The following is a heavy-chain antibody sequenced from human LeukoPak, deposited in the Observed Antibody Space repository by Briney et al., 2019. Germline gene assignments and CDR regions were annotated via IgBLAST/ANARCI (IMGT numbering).Heavy chain of an antibody. CDR3: ARIVIAAAGTSFDY. Sequence: GGSLRLSCAASGFTFSSYEMNWVRQAPGKGLEWVSYISSSGSTIYYADSVKGRFTISRDNAKNSLYLQMNSLRAEDTAVYYCARIVIAAAGTSFDYWGQGTLVTVSS. V-gene: IGHV3-48*03. J-gene: IGHJ4*02. CDR1: GFTFSSYE. CDR2: ISSSGSTI. D-gene: IGHD6-13*01.